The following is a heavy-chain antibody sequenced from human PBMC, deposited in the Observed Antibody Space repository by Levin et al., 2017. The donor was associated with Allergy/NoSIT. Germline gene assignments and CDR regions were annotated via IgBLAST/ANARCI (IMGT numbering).Heavy chain of an antibody. J-gene: IGHJ4*02. CDR3: AKDTASIYWYFIWDY. Sequence: SLKISCAASGFIFDDYAMHWVRQAPGKGLEWVSGISWNSGNIGYADSVKGRFTISRDNAKNSLYLQMNSLRAEDTALYYCAKDTASIYWYFIWDYWGQGTLVTVSS. CDR2: ISWNSGNI. V-gene: IGHV3-9*01. CDR1: GFIFDDYA. D-gene: IGHD2/OR15-2a*01.